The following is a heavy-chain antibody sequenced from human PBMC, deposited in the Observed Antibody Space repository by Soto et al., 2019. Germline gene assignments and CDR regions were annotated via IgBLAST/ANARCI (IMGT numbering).Heavy chain of an antibody. CDR1: GYTFTSYG. CDR2: ISAYNGNT. Sequence: QVQLVQSGGVVKKPGASVKVSCKASGYTFTSYGISWVRQAPGHGLEWMGWISAYNGNTNYAQKLQGRVTMTTDTSTSTAYMDLRSLRSDDTAVYYCARDAHVWFGESVPFDYWGQGTLVTVSS. V-gene: IGHV1-18*01. D-gene: IGHD3-10*01. J-gene: IGHJ4*02. CDR3: ARDAHVWFGESVPFDY.